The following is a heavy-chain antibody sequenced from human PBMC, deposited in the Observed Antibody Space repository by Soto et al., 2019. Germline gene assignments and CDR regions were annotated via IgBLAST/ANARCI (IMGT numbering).Heavy chain of an antibody. Sequence: ETPSVTCTVSGGAISSSSYYWGWIRQPPGKGLEWIGTIYYSGSTYYNPSLKSRVTISVDTSKNQFSLKLSSVTAADTAVYYCARLRTDRLYYFDYWGQGTLVTVSS. CDR1: GGAISSSSYY. V-gene: IGHV4-39*01. J-gene: IGHJ4*02. CDR3: ARLRTDRLYYFDY. CDR2: IYYSGST.